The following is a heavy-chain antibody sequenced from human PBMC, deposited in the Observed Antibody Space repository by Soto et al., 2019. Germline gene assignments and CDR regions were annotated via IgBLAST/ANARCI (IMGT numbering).Heavy chain of an antibody. V-gene: IGHV1-69*08. CDR1: GGTFGSQS. D-gene: IGHD2-8*01. J-gene: IGHJ4*02. CDR3: ATDGVVREVNSHY. CDR2: IIPMDGTP. Sequence: QVQLVQSGAEVKKPGSSVKVSCKASGGTFGSQSLSWVRQAPGQGLEWMGRIIPMDGTPNYAQQFQGRVTITADEFTSTVYMELSILRSEDTAVYYCATDGVVREVNSHYWGQGTLVTVSS.